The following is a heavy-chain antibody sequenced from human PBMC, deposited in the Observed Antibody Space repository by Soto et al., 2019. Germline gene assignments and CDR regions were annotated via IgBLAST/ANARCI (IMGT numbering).Heavy chain of an antibody. Sequence: GGSLRLSCAASGFTFSSYGMHWVRQAPGKGLEWVSAISGSGGSTYYADSVKGRFTISRDNSKNTLYLQMNSLRAEDTAVYYCAKEPHYGGSLFRWGQGTLVTVSS. CDR3: AKEPHYGGSLFR. D-gene: IGHD4-17*01. CDR1: GFTFSSYG. CDR2: ISGSGGST. J-gene: IGHJ4*02. V-gene: IGHV3-23*01.